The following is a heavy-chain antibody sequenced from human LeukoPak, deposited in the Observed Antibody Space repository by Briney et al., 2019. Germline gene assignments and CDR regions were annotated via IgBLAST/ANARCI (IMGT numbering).Heavy chain of an antibody. D-gene: IGHD1-1*01. J-gene: IGHJ4*02. CDR2: INPDGSST. Sequence: PGGSLRLSCAASGFTFRNYWMHWVRQAPGKGLVWVSRINPDGSSTGYADSAKGRFTISRDNAKNTLYLQMNGLRAEDAAVFHCARQGYPGTPDYWGQGTLVTVSS. V-gene: IGHV3-74*01. CDR1: GFTFRNYW. CDR3: ARQGYPGTPDY.